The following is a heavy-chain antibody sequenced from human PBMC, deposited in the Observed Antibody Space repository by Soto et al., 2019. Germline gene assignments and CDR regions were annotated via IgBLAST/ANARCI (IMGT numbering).Heavy chain of an antibody. CDR2: IYYSGST. Sequence: PSETLSLTCTVSGGSISSGGYYWSWIRQHPGKGLEWIGYIYYSGSTYYNPSLKSRVTISVDTSKNQFSLKLSSVTAADTAVYYCARDRNSGYYYGMDVWGQGTTVTVSS. V-gene: IGHV4-31*03. CDR1: GGSISSGGYY. D-gene: IGHD3-10*01. J-gene: IGHJ6*02. CDR3: ARDRNSGYYYGMDV.